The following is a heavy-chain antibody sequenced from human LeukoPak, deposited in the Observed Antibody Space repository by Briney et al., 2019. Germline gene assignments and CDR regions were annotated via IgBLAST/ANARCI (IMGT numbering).Heavy chain of an antibody. Sequence: GRSLRLSCAASGFTFSSYAMHWVRQAPGEGLEWVAVISYDGSNKYYADSVKGRFTISRDNSKNTLYLQMNSLRAEDTAVYYCAREISVYYYYYGMDVWGQGTTVTVSS. CDR1: GFTFSSYA. D-gene: IGHD2/OR15-2a*01. CDR2: ISYDGSNK. CDR3: AREISVYYYYYGMDV. V-gene: IGHV3-30-3*01. J-gene: IGHJ6*02.